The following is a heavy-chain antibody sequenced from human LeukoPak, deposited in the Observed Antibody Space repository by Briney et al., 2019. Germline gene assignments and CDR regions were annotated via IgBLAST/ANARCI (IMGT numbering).Heavy chain of an antibody. CDR3: ARELDGWESYFDY. CDR2: IKQDGSEK. J-gene: IGHJ4*02. D-gene: IGHD1-26*01. V-gene: IGHV3-7*01. Sequence: PGGSLRLSCAASGLTYSSYWMSWVRQAPGKGLEWVANIKQDGSEKYYVDSVKGRFTISRDNAKNSLYLQMNSLRAEDTAVYYCARELDGWESYFDYWGQGTLVTVSS. CDR1: GLTYSSYW.